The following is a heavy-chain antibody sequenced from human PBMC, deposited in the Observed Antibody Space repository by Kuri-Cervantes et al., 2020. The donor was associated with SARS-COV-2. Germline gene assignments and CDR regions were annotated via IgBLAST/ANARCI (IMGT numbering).Heavy chain of an antibody. V-gene: IGHV3-7*03. D-gene: IGHD6-13*01. CDR3: TTDVVDQQLRAFDI. CDR1: GFTFSSYW. CDR2: IKQDGSEK. J-gene: IGHJ3*02. Sequence: GESLKISCAASGFTFSSYWMSWVRQAPGKGLEWVANIKQDGSEKYYVDSVKGRFTISRDNAKNSLYLQMNSLRAEDTAVYYCTTDVVDQQLRAFDIWGQGTMVTVSS.